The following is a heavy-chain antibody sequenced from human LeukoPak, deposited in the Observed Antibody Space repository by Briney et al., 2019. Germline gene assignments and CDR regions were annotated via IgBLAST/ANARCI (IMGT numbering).Heavy chain of an antibody. D-gene: IGHD4-17*01. Sequence: SVKVSCKASGGTFISYAISWVRQTPGQGLEWMGEIIPIFGSANYAQKFQSGVTITTDESTSTDYMYRRSIGSEDTAVYYCARVSTTRVDNWLDTCGEETLVTVSS. CDR2: IIPIFGSA. J-gene: IGHJ5*02. CDR3: ARVSTTRVDNWLDT. CDR1: GGTFISYA. V-gene: IGHV1-69*05.